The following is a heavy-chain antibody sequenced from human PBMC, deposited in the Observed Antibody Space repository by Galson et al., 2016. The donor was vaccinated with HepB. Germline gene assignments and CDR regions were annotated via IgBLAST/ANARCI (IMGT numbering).Heavy chain of an antibody. CDR2: ISHDGNNK. CDR1: GFSFRSHA. CDR3: ARDRGRSSWYSNFDY. Sequence: SLRLSCAASGFSFRSHAKHWVRQAPGKGLEWVAVISHDGNNKYYADSVKGRFTISRDNSKNTLYVQMSSLRPEDTAVYYCARDRGRSSWYSNFDYWGQGTLVTVSS. J-gene: IGHJ4*02. D-gene: IGHD6-13*01. V-gene: IGHV3-30-3*01.